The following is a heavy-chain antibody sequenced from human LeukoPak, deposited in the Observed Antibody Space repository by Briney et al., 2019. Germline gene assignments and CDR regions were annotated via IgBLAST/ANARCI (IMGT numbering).Heavy chain of an antibody. J-gene: IGHJ6*02. Sequence: GRSLRLSCAASGFTFSSYGMHWVRQAPGKGLEWVAVISYDGSNKYYADSVKGRFTISRDNSKNSLYLQMNSLRAEDTALYYCAKDIAIVGARYYYYYGMDVWGQGTTVTVSS. V-gene: IGHV3-30*18. D-gene: IGHD1-26*01. CDR1: GFTFSSYG. CDR2: ISYDGSNK. CDR3: AKDIAIVGARYYYYYGMDV.